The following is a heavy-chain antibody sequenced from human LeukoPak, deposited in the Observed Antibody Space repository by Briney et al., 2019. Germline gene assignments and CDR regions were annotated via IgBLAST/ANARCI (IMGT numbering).Heavy chain of an antibody. V-gene: IGHV3-23*01. CDR2: ITGSGGRT. CDR3: ARNGDPSYYYYYMDV. J-gene: IGHJ6*03. Sequence: PGGSLRLSCAASGFTFSSYEMNWVRQAPGKGLEWVSAITGSGGRTYYADSVKGRFTISSDNSKNTLYLQMNSLRAEDTAVYYCARNGDPSYYYYYMDVWGKGTTVTVSS. D-gene: IGHD4-17*01. CDR1: GFTFSSYE.